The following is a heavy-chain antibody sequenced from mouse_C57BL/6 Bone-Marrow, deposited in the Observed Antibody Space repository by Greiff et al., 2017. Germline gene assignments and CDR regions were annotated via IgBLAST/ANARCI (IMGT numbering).Heavy chain of an antibody. D-gene: IGHD1-1*01. V-gene: IGHV5-4*01. Sequence: EVMLVESGGGLVKPGGSLKLSCAASGFTFSSYAMSWVRQTPEKRLEWVATISAGGSYTYYPDNVKGRFTISRDNAKNNLYLQMSHLKSEATAMYYCARDNYGSSYLFAYWGQGTLVTVSA. J-gene: IGHJ3*01. CDR3: ARDNYGSSYLFAY. CDR1: GFTFSSYA. CDR2: ISAGGSYT.